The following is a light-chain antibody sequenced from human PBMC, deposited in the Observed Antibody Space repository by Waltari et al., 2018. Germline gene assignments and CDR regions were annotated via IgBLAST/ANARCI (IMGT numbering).Light chain of an antibody. V-gene: IGLV4-69*01. Sequence: QLVLTQSPSASASLGASVKLTCTLSRGHSSTVIAWHQQQPEEGPRYLMKVNSDGSHSKGDKIPDRFSGSSSGAEHYLTISSLQSEDEADYYCQTGGHGTWVFGGGTKLTVL. J-gene: IGLJ3*02. CDR2: VNSDGSH. CDR3: QTGGHGTWV. CDR1: RGHSSTV.